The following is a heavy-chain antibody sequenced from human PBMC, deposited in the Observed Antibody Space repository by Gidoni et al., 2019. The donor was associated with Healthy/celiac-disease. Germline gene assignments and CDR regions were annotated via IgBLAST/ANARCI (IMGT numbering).Heavy chain of an antibody. CDR2: TYYIGST. D-gene: IGHD3-10*01. J-gene: IGHJ5*02. V-gene: IGHV4-30-4*01. CDR3: ASAGCGELLYPLGFDP. Sequence: QVQLQASGPGLGKPYQTRSLTCTLSDGPTSRGDHYWRWIRQATGKGLEWIGYTYYIGSTYNYPSLNSRVTRSVDTSKNKFSLKLCSVTAADTAVYYCASAGCGELLYPLGFDPWGQGTLVTVSS. CDR1: DGPTSRGDHY.